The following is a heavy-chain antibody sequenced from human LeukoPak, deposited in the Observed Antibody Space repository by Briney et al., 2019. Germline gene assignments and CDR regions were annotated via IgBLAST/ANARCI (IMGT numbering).Heavy chain of an antibody. J-gene: IGHJ4*02. D-gene: IGHD1-26*01. CDR1: GGSISSSSYY. V-gene: IGHV4-39*01. CDR2: IYYSGST. Sequence: SETLSLTCTVSGGSISSSSYYWGWIRQPPGKGLEWIGSIYYSGSTYYNPSLKSRVTISVDTSKNQFSLKLSSVTAADTAVYYCARHPQMGATWDFDYWGQGTLVTVSS. CDR3: ARHPQMGATWDFDY.